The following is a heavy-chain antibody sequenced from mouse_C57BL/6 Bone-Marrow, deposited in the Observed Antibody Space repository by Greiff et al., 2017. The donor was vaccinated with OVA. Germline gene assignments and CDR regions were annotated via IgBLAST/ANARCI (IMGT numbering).Heavy chain of an antibody. CDR1: GYTFTSYG. CDR2: IYPRSGNT. V-gene: IGHV1-81*01. J-gene: IGHJ1*03. D-gene: IGHD1-1*01. CDR3: ARYYYGVAHRGYFDV. Sequence: QVQLQQSGAELARPGASVKLSCKASGYTFTSYGISWVKQRTGQGLEWIGEIYPRSGNTYYNEKFKGKATLTADKSSSTAYMELRSLTSEDSAVYFCARYYYGVAHRGYFDVWGTGTTVTVSS.